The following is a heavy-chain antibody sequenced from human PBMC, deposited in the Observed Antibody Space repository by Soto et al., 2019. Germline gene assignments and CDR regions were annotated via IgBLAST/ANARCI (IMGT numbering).Heavy chain of an antibody. Sequence: LTCTVSGGSVSSGSYYWSWIRQPPGKGLEWIGYIYYSGSTNYNPSLKSRVTISVDTSKNQFSLKLSSVTAADTAVYYCARGDFDWLLKYYYYGMDVWGQGTTVTVSS. CDR2: IYYSGST. CDR1: GGSVSSGSYY. V-gene: IGHV4-61*01. D-gene: IGHD3-9*01. J-gene: IGHJ6*02. CDR3: ARGDFDWLLKYYYYGMDV.